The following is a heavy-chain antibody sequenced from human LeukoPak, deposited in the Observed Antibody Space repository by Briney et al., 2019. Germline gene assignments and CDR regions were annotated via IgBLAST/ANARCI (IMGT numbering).Heavy chain of an antibody. CDR3: VKDRTVGASYWYFDL. V-gene: IGHV3-23*01. CDR2: ISGSGGST. J-gene: IGHJ2*01. D-gene: IGHD1-26*01. CDR1: GFTFSSYA. Sequence: PGGSLRLSCAASGFTFSSYAMSWVRQAPGKGLEWVSAISGSGGSTYYADSVKGRFTISRDNSKNTLFLHMNTLRAEDTAIYYCVKDRTVGASYWYFDLWGRGTLVTVSS.